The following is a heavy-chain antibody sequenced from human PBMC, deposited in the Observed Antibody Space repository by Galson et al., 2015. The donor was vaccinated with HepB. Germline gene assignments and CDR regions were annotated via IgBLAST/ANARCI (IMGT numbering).Heavy chain of an antibody. CDR2: IRSKANSYAT. Sequence: SLRLSCAASGFTFSGSAMHWVRQASGKGLEWVGRIRSKANSYATAYAASVKGRFTISRDDSRNTAYLQMNSLKTEDTAVYYCASYKAAAGSLDYWGQGTLVTVSS. CDR1: GFTFSGSA. J-gene: IGHJ4*02. CDR3: ASYKAAAGSLDY. D-gene: IGHD6-13*01. V-gene: IGHV3-73*01.